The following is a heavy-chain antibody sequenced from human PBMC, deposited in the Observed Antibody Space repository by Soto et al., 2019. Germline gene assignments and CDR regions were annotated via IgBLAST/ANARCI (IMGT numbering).Heavy chain of an antibody. CDR2: IYHSGST. V-gene: IGHV4-4*02. Sequence: QVQLQESGPGLVNPSGTLSLTCAVSGGSISNSNWWSWVRQPPGKGLEWIGEIYHSGSTNYKPSLNSRVTISVDKSKNQFSLKLSSVTAADTAVYYCARERVLGYGMDVWGQGTTVTVSS. D-gene: IGHD2-15*01. CDR3: ARERVLGYGMDV. CDR1: GGSISNSNW. J-gene: IGHJ6*02.